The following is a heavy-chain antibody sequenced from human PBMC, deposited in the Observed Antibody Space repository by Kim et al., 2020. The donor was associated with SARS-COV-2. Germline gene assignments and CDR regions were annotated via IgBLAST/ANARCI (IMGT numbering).Heavy chain of an antibody. CDR3: ARDGLDYGSARYRYDY. V-gene: IGHV3-11*05. J-gene: IGHJ4*01. Sequence: GGSLRLSCSASGFAFSNYDMNWIRQAPGKGLEWVAYISSSSSYTNYADSVKGRFTISRDNAKNSLSLQMNSLRGEDTAVYYCARDGLDYGSARYRYDY. CDR2: ISSSSSYT. CDR1: GFAFSNYD. D-gene: IGHD3-16*02.